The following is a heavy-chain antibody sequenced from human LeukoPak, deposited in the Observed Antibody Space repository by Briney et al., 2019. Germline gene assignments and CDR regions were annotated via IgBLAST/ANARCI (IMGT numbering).Heavy chain of an antibody. V-gene: IGHV4-34*01. CDR3: AKGGLHYDFWSGPRTFDP. D-gene: IGHD3-3*01. CDR2: INHSGST. J-gene: IGHJ5*02. CDR1: GVSFSGYY. Sequence: PSETLSLTCAVYGVSFSGYYWSWIRQPPGKGLEWIGEINHSGSTNYNPSLKSRVTISVDTSKNQFSLKLSSVTAADSAVYYCAKGGLHYDFWSGPRTFDPWGQGALVTVSS.